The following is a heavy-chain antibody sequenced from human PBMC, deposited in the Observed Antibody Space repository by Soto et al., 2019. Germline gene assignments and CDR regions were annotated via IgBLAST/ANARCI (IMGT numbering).Heavy chain of an antibody. CDR3: ARGAVTGTSLFDY. J-gene: IGHJ4*02. D-gene: IGHD6-19*01. CDR2: INKNGFTI. CDR1: GFTLTIYS. Sequence: GGSLRLSCAVSGFTLTIYSMNWVRQAPGKGLEWISFINKNGFTIYYADSVKGRFTISRDYAKNSLYLQMDSLRHEDTAVYYCARGAVTGTSLFDYWGLGTLVTVSS. V-gene: IGHV3-48*02.